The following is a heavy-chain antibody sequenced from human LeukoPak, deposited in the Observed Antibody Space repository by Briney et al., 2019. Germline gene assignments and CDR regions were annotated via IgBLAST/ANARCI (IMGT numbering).Heavy chain of an antibody. CDR3: AGSGGVVGTGYAFDI. CDR1: GGSISSYY. V-gene: IGHV4-59*08. CDR2: IYYSGST. D-gene: IGHD3-16*01. J-gene: IGHJ3*02. Sequence: SETLSLTCTVSGGSISSYYWSWIRQPPGKGLEWIGYIYYSGSTNYNPSLKSRVTISVDTSKNQFSLKLSSVTAADTAVYYCAGSGGVVGTGYAFDIWGQGTMVTVSS.